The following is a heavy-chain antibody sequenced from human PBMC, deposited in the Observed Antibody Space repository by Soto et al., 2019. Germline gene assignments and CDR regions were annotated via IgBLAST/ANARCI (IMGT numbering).Heavy chain of an antibody. CDR2: IYYSGST. J-gene: IGHJ4*02. Sequence: SETLSLTCTDSGGSISSSSYYWGWICQPPGKGLEWIGTIYYSGSTYYNPSLKTRVTISVDTSKNQFSMKLRSVTAADTALYYCARRGSGSYSDYWGQGTLVTVSS. CDR1: GGSISSSSYY. CDR3: ARRGSGSYSDY. D-gene: IGHD3-10*01. V-gene: IGHV4-39*01.